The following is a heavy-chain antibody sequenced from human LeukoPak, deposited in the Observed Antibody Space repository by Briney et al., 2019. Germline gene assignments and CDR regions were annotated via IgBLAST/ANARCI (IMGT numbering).Heavy chain of an antibody. V-gene: IGHV1-8*01. J-gene: IGHJ5*02. Sequence: GASVKVSCKASGYTFTSYDINWVRQATGQGREWMGWMNPNSGTTGYAQKFQGRVTMTRNTSISTAYMELSSLRSEAPAVYYCARSCWWCMLYDNWFDPWGQGTLVTVSS. CDR2: MNPNSGTT. CDR1: GYTFTSYD. D-gene: IGHD2-8*02. CDR3: ARSCWWCMLYDNWFDP.